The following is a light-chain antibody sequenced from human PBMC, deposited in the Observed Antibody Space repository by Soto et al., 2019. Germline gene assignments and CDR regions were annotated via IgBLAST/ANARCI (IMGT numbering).Light chain of an antibody. J-gene: IGLJ1*01. CDR3: QSYDSSLRGYV. V-gene: IGLV1-40*01. Sequence: QSVLTQPPSVSGAPGQRVTISCTGSSSNIGAGYDVHWYQQLPGPAPKLLIYGNSNRTSGVPDRFSGSKSGTAASLAITGVQAEDEADDYCQSYDSSLRGYVFGTGTKLTVL. CDR1: SSNIGAGYD. CDR2: GNS.